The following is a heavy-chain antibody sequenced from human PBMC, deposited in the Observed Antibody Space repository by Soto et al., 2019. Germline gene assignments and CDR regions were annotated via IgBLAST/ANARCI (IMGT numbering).Heavy chain of an antibody. CDR2: ISYDGGNK. D-gene: IGHD1-26*01. CDR1: GFTFSSYG. V-gene: IGHV3-30*03. CDR3: ARSATLSYHVIDV. J-gene: IGHJ6*02. Sequence: RGSLRLSWAASGFTFSSYGMHWVRQAPGKGLEWVAIISYDGGNKYYADSVKGRFTMSRDNSKNTLDLQMDSLRVGDTAVYYCARSATLSYHVIDVCDQRTTVTVSS.